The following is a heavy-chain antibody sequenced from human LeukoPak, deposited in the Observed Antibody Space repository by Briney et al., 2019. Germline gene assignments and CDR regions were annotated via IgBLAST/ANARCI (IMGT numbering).Heavy chain of an antibody. V-gene: IGHV3-23*01. J-gene: IGHJ4*02. D-gene: IGHD4-17*01. CDR3: AKGGFGDLVDY. CDR2: ISGSGGST. Sequence: GGSLRLSCAASGFIFTDYAMSWVRQAPGKGLEWVSAISGSGGSTYYADSVKGRFTIPRDNSKNTLYLQMSSLRVEDTAVYYCAKGGFGDLVDYWGQGTLVTVSS. CDR1: GFIFTDYA.